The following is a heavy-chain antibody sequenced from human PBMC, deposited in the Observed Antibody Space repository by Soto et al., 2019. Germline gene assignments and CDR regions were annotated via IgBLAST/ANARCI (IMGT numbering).Heavy chain of an antibody. D-gene: IGHD3-10*01. Sequence: LRLSCAASGFTFSSYSMNWVRQAPVKGLEWVSSISSSSSYIYYADSVKGRFTISRDNAKNSLYLQMNSLRAEDTAVYYCARGRRVTMVRGAPNYYYYGMDVWGQGTTVTVYS. CDR1: GFTFSSYS. CDR3: ARGRRVTMVRGAPNYYYYGMDV. V-gene: IGHV3-21*01. J-gene: IGHJ6*02. CDR2: ISSSSSYI.